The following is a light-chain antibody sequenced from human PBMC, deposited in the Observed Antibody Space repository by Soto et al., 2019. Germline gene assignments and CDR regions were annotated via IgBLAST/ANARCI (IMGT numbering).Light chain of an antibody. Sequence: QSVLTQPASVSGSPGQSITISCTGTSSDVGGYNSVSWYRQDPGKAPKLMIYDVTNRPSGVPDRFSGSKSGNTASLTVSGLQAEDEADYYCSSYAGSSNVFGTGTKVTVL. CDR3: SSYAGSSNV. V-gene: IGLV2-8*01. J-gene: IGLJ1*01. CDR2: DVT. CDR1: SSDVGGYNS.